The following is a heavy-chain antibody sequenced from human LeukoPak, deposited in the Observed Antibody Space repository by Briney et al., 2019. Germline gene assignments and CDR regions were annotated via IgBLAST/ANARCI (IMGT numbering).Heavy chain of an antibody. J-gene: IGHJ4*02. CDR1: GFTFSSHA. CDR2: IYESGQTT. CDR3: AKDYRIGYSDHFDY. Sequence: PGGSLRLSCVGSGFTFSSHAMSWVRQALEKGLEWVSGIYESGQTTHYADSVKGRFSISRDNSKNTLYLQMDSLRGEDTAIYYCAKDYRIGYSDHFDYWGQGALVTVSS. V-gene: IGHV3-23*01. D-gene: IGHD2-21*01.